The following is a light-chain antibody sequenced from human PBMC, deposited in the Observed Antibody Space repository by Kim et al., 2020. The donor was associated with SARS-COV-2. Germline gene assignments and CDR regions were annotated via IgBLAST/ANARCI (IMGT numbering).Light chain of an antibody. Sequence: SYELTQPLSVSVALGQTARITCGGNNIGSKNVHWYQQKPGQAPVLVIYGDSNRPSGIPERFSGSNSGNTATLTISRAQAGDEADYYCQVWDSSTGKVFGG. CDR1: NIGSKN. V-gene: IGLV3-9*01. CDR3: QVWDSSTGKV. J-gene: IGLJ2*01. CDR2: GDS.